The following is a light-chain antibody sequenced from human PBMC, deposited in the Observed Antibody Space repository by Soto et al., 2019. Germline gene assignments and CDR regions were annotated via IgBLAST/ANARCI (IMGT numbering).Light chain of an antibody. CDR3: QQANSFPLT. CDR2: DTS. J-gene: IGKJ4*01. Sequence: DIVVTQSPATLSASPGERVTLSCRASQFVSSRLAWYQQRPGQVPRLLIYDTSTRAPGISARFSGSGSGTEFTLTISSLQPEDFATYYCQQANSFPLTFGGGTKVEIK. V-gene: IGKV3-15*01. CDR1: QFVSSR.